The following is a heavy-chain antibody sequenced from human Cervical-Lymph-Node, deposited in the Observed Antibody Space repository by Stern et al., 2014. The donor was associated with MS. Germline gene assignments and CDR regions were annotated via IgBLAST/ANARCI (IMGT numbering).Heavy chain of an antibody. CDR1: GFSINSGGHY. J-gene: IGHJ2*01. CDR3: ARVLEDDLPDWYFDL. V-gene: IGHV4-31*03. Sequence: QLQLQESGPRLVQPSQTLSLTCTFSGFSINSGGHYWSWIRQHPGKGLEWIRHIYLRGSTTYKNPSLKSRVIISIDSSKNQCSLKLSSVTAADTAVYFCARVLEDDLPDWYFDLWGRGTLVTVSA. CDR2: IYLRGST. D-gene: IGHD3/OR15-3a*01.